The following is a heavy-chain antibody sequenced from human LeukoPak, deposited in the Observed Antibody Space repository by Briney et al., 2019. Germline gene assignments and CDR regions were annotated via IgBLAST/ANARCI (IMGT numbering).Heavy chain of an antibody. J-gene: IGHJ3*02. Sequence: SETLSLTCTVSGGSISSYYWSWIRQPPGKGLEWIGYIYYSGSTNYNPSLKSRVTISVDTSKNQFSLKLSSVTAADTAVYYCARDLGYFGSFDIWGQGTMVTVSS. CDR1: GGSISSYY. V-gene: IGHV4-59*01. CDR2: IYYSGST. D-gene: IGHD2-21*01. CDR3: ARDLGYFGSFDI.